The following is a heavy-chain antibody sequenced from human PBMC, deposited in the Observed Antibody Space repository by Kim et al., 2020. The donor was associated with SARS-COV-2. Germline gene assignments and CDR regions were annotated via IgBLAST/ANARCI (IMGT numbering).Heavy chain of an antibody. V-gene: IGHV3-33*01. D-gene: IGHD1-1*01. CDR2: IWYDGRNK. J-gene: IGHJ6*02. CDR1: EFTFSSYG. CDR3: ARAPPRAQLELYYGMDV. Sequence: GGSLRLSCAASEFTFSSYGMHWVRQAPGKGLEWGAVIWYDGRNKYYADSVKGRFTIARDNSKNTLYLKMNSRRAEDTAVYYCARAPPRAQLELYYGMDVWGQGTTVTVSS.